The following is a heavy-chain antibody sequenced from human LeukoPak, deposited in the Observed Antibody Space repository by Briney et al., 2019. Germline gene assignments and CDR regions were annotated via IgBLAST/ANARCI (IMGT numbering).Heavy chain of an antibody. CDR3: AGGLGYCSGGSCAYFDY. D-gene: IGHD2-15*01. V-gene: IGHV4-59*01. CDR1: GGSIGSYY. J-gene: IGHJ4*02. Sequence: TSETLSLTCTVSGGSIGSYYWSWIRQPPGKGLEWIGYIYYSGSTNYNPSLKSRVTISVDTSKNQFSLKLSSVTAADTAVYYCAGGLGYCSGGSCAYFDYWGQGTLVTVSS. CDR2: IYYSGST.